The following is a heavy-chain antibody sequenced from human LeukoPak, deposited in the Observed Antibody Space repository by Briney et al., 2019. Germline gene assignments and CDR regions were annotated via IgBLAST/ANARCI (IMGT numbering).Heavy chain of an antibody. Sequence: GGSLRLSCAASGFTFSSYSMNWVRQAPGKGLESVSSISSSSSYIYYADSVKGRFTISRDNAKNSLYLQMNSLRAEDTAVYYAWGCSSTSCYRGGYWGQGTLVTVSS. V-gene: IGHV3-21*01. CDR3: WGCSSTSCYRGGY. CDR1: GFTFSSYS. CDR2: ISSSSSYI. J-gene: IGHJ4*02. D-gene: IGHD2-2*02.